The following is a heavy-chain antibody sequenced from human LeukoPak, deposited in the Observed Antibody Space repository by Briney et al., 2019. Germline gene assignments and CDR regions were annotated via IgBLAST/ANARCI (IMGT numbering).Heavy chain of an antibody. CDR2: IRYDGRNK. D-gene: IGHD1-26*01. V-gene: IGHV3-33*01. J-gene: IGHJ4*02. Sequence: PGGSLRLSCGASGFTFSSYGMHGVRQAPGKAREWVAVIRYDGRNKYYADSVKGRFTISIDNSKNTLYLQMNSLRAEDTAVYYCARDWHREILYYFDYWGQGALVTVSS. CDR1: GFTFSSYG. CDR3: ARDWHREILYYFDY.